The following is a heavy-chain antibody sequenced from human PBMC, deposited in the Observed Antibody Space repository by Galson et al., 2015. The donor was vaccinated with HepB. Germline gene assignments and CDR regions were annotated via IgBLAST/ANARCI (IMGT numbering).Heavy chain of an antibody. CDR2: ISGYNGNT. CDR1: AYTFTSYG. V-gene: IGHV1-18*01. J-gene: IGHJ4*02. CDR3: ARDYGSGTEYYFDY. Sequence: AVKVSCKASAYTFTSYGISWVRQAPGQGLEWMGWISGYNGNTNYAQKLQDRVTMTTDTSTNTAYMELRSLRSDDTAVYYCARDYGSGTEYYFDYWGQGTLVTVSS. D-gene: IGHD3-10*01.